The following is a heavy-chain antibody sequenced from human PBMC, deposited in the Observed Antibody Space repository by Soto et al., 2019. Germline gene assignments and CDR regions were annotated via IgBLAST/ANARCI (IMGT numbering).Heavy chain of an antibody. D-gene: IGHD6-6*01. CDR3: AASYSSSSDYYYYYGMDV. CDR1: GGTFSSSA. J-gene: IGHJ6*02. CDR2: IVVGSGNT. Sequence: SVKVSCKASGGTFSSSAVQWVRQARGQRLEWIGWIVVGSGNTNYAQKFQERVTITRDMSTSTAYMELSSLRSEDTAVYYCAASYSSSSDYYYYYGMDVWGQGTTVTVSS. V-gene: IGHV1-58*01.